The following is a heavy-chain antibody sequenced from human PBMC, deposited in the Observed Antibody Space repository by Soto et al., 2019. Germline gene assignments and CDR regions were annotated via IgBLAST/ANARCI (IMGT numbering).Heavy chain of an antibody. CDR1: GVSVTNSSYY. D-gene: IGHD2-8*01. J-gene: IGHJ4*02. V-gene: IGHV4-39*01. CDR3: VSQRTSVLTQAYFDY. Sequence: EALSLTCAVSGVSVTNSSYYWGWIRQSPGKGLEWIGGVYYRGRSYSKSSVKSRVTISVDTSKNQFSLNLNSVTASDTTVYYCVSQRTSVLTQAYFDYWGPGALVTVSS. CDR2: VYYRGRS.